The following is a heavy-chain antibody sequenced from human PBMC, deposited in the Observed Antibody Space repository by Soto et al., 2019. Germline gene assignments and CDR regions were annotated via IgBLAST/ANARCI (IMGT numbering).Heavy chain of an antibody. CDR3: ARHNYGSGSTYFDY. D-gene: IGHD3-10*01. J-gene: IGHJ4*02. Sequence: PSETLSLTCTVSGGSISSYYWSWIRQPPGKGLEWIGYIYYSGSTNYNPSLKSRVTISADTSKNQVSLKLTSVTAADTAVYYCARHNYGSGSTYFDYWGQGTLVTVSS. CDR1: GGSISSYY. CDR2: IYYSGST. V-gene: IGHV4-59*01.